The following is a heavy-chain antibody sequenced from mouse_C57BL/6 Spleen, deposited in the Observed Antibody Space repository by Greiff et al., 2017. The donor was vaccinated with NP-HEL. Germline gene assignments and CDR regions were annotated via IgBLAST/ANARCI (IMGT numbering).Heavy chain of an antibody. Sequence: VMLVESGGDLVKPGGSLKLSCAASGFTFSSYGMSWVRQTPDKRLEWVATISSGGSYTYYPDSVKGRFTISRDNAKNTLYLQMSSLKSEDTAMYYCARGTGTDFDYWGQGTTLTVSS. CDR1: GFTFSSYG. CDR3: ARGTGTDFDY. CDR2: ISSGGSYT. V-gene: IGHV5-6*02. D-gene: IGHD3-3*01. J-gene: IGHJ2*01.